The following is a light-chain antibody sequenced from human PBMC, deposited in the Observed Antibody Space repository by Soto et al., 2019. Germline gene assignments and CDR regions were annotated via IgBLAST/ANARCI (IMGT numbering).Light chain of an antibody. V-gene: IGLV2-11*01. CDR1: SSDIGGYKY. Sequence: QSALTQPRSVSGSPGQSVTISCTGTSSDIGGYKYVSWYQHHPGKAPKLLIYDVSERPSGVPDRFSGSKSGNTASLTISGLQAEGEADYYCCSYAAISVVFGGGTKLTVL. CDR3: CSYAAISVV. J-gene: IGLJ2*01. CDR2: DVS.